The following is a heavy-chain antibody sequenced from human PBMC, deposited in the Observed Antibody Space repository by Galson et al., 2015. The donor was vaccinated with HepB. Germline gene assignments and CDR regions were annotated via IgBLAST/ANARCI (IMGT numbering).Heavy chain of an antibody. V-gene: IGHV3-23*01. CDR1: GLTFSTYA. CDR3: AKGGGGWHHYYMDV. J-gene: IGHJ6*03. Sequence: SLRLSCAVSGLTFSTYAMSWVRRAPGKGLEWVSEISAGGGSIDYADSVKGRFTISRDNSKDTLYLQMNNLRVGDTAVYYCAKGGGGWHHYYMDVWGKGTTVTVSS. CDR2: ISAGGGSI. D-gene: IGHD3-16*01.